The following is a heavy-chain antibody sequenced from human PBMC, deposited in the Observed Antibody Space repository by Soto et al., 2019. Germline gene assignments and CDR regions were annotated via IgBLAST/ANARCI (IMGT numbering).Heavy chain of an antibody. CDR1: GFTFSSYS. Sequence: EVQLVESGGGLVKPGGSLRLSCAASGFTFSSYSMNWVRQAPGKGLEWVSSISSSSSYIYYADSVKGRFTISRDNAKNSLYLQMNSLRAEDTAVYYCARAPWGLYSGYDSYFDYWGQGTLVTVSS. J-gene: IGHJ4*02. CDR2: ISSSSSYI. CDR3: ARAPWGLYSGYDSYFDY. V-gene: IGHV3-21*01. D-gene: IGHD5-12*01.